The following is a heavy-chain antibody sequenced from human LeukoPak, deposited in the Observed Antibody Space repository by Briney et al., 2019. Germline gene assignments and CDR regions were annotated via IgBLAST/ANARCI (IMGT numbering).Heavy chain of an antibody. J-gene: IGHJ6*03. CDR1: GGTFISYA. CDR2: IIPIFGTA. V-gene: IGHV1-69*05. Sequence: ASVKVSCTASGGTFISYAISWVRQAPGQGLEWMGGIIPIFGTANYAQKFQGRVTITTDESTSTAYMELSSLRSEDTAVYYCARDGGNGYYYYMDVWGKGTTVTVSS. CDR3: ARDGGNGYYYYMDV. D-gene: IGHD4-23*01.